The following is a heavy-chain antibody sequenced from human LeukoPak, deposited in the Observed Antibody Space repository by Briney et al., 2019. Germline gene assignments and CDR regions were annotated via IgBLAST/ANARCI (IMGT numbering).Heavy chain of an antibody. Sequence: GASVTVSCTTSGFTFTTHDINWVRQATGKGLEWMGWMNPGSGDTGYEPRFQGRVTMTRDTSINTAYMELSSLRSEDAAVYYCARGLGSYSTTWYPPLRYWGQGTLVTVSS. J-gene: IGHJ4*02. CDR1: GFTFTTHD. CDR3: ARGLGSYSTTWYPPLRY. D-gene: IGHD2/OR15-2a*01. V-gene: IGHV1-8*01. CDR2: MNPGSGDT.